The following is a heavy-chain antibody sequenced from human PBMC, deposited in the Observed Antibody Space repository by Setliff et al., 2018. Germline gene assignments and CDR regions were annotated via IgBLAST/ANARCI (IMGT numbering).Heavy chain of an antibody. Sequence: PSETLSLTCGGYGGSISDYYWSWIRQPPGKRLEWIGEINHSGSTNYNPSLKSRVTISLDTSTNQVSLKLSSVTAADTAVYYCARDRQYCSSTSCYTSYFYYYAMDIWGQGTTVTVSS. CDR2: INHSGST. CDR3: ARDRQYCSSTSCYTSYFYYYAMDI. D-gene: IGHD2-2*02. V-gene: IGHV4-34*01. CDR1: GGSISDYY. J-gene: IGHJ6*02.